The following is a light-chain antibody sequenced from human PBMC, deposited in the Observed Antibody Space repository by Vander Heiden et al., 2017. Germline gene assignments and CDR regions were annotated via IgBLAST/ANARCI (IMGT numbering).Light chain of an antibody. V-gene: IGKV3-11*01. CDR2: DAS. Sequence: EIVLTQSPATLSLSPGERATLSCRASQSVSSYLAWYQQKPGQAPRLLIYDASNRATGIPARFSGSGSGTDFTLTISSLEHEDFAVYYCQHRSNWPPFTFGPGTKVDIK. CDR1: QSVSSY. CDR3: QHRSNWPPFT. J-gene: IGKJ3*01.